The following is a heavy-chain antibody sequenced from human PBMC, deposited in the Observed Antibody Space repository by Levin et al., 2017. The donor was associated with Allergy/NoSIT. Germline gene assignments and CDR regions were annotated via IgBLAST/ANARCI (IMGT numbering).Heavy chain of an antibody. J-gene: IGHJ4*02. D-gene: IGHD2-2*01. Sequence: GALRLSCAASGFSLSDSTMHWVRQASGKGLEWVGRIRSKSKDYATIYAASVKGKFTISRDDSKNTAFLQMNNLKSEDTAVYYCTIQFCSSTSCYFDYWGQGTLVTVSS. CDR2: IRSKSKDYAT. V-gene: IGHV3-73*01. CDR3: TIQFCSSTSCYFDY. CDR1: GFSLSDST.